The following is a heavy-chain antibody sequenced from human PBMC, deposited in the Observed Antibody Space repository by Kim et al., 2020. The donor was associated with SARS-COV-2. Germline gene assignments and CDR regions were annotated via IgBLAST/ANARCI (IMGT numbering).Heavy chain of an antibody. V-gene: IGHV1-18*01. J-gene: IGHJ3*02. Sequence: ASVKVSCKASGYTFTSYGISWVRQAPGQGLEWMGWISAYNGNTNYAQKLQGRVTMTTDTSTSTAYMELRSLRSDDTAVYYCARLLAFRHSGDYVAFDIWGQGTMVTVSS. CDR3: ARLLAFRHSGDYVAFDI. CDR1: GYTFTSYG. D-gene: IGHD4-17*01. CDR2: ISAYNGNT.